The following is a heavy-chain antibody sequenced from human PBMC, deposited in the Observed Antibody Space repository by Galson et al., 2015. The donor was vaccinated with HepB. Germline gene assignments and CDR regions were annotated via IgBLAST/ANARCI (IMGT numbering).Heavy chain of an antibody. CDR2: IIPVLGIA. CDR1: GGTFSSYT. D-gene: IGHD1-26*01. Sequence: SCKASGGTFSSYTISWVRQAPGQGLEWMGRIIPVLGIANYAQKFQGRVTITADKSTSTAYMELSSLRSEDTAVYYCARDSGSYQIDLDYWGQGTLVTVSS. V-gene: IGHV1-69*04. J-gene: IGHJ4*02. CDR3: ARDSGSYQIDLDY.